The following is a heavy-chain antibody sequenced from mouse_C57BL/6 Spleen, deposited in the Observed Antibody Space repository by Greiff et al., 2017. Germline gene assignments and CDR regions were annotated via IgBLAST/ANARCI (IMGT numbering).Heavy chain of an antibody. D-gene: IGHD1-1*01. CDR3: AREGTRDYAMDY. CDR2: IDPSDSYT. Sequence: QVQLQQPGAELVRPGTSVKLSCKASGYTFTSYWMHWVKQRPGQGLEWIGVIDPSDSYTNYNQKFKGKATLTVDTSSSTAYMQLSSLTSEDSAVYCCAREGTRDYAMDYWGQGTSVTVSS. J-gene: IGHJ4*01. CDR1: GYTFTSYW. V-gene: IGHV1-59*01.